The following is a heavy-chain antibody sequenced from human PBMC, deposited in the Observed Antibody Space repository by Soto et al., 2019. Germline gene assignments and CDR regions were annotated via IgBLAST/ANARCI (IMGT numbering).Heavy chain of an antibody. CDR2: IYYSGST. D-gene: IGHD3-3*01. CDR1: GGSISSGDYY. V-gene: IGHV4-30-4*01. Sequence: PSETLSLTCTVSGGSISSGDYYWSWIRQPPGKGLEWIGYIYYSGSTYYNPSLKSRVTISVDTSKNQFSLKLSSVTAADTAVYYCARGIGDFWSGYYGDYFGYWGQGTLVTVSS. CDR3: ARGIGDFWSGYYGDYFGY. J-gene: IGHJ4*02.